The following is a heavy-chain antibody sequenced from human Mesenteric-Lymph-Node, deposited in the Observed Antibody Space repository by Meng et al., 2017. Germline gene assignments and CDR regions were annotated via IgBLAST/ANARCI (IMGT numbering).Heavy chain of an antibody. V-gene: IGHV7-4-1*05. CDR2: INTNNGNP. J-gene: IGHJ4*02. Sequence: QMHLLQSVSYLKEPGASVKVSCNASRYTFTSYAIHWLRQAPGQGPEWMGWINTNNGNPTYAQGFKGWFVFSLYTYVSEADVLISSLKVKNTDVCYCESDIFDTVSRSDYWGRRTLVTVSS. D-gene: IGHD2-2*02. CDR1: RYTFTSYA. CDR3: ESDIFDTVSRSDY.